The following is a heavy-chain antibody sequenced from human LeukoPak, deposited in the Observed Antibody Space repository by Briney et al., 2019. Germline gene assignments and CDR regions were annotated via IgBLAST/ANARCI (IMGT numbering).Heavy chain of an antibody. CDR1: GFTFSSYW. CDR2: INSDGSST. D-gene: IGHD3-3*01. V-gene: IGHV3-74*01. Sequence: GGSLRLSCAASGFTFSSYWMHWVRQAPGKGLVWVSRINSDGSSTSYADSVKGRFTISRDNAENTLYLQMNSLRAEDTAVYYCARDRAPITIFGVVITPLGYWGQGTLVTVSS. J-gene: IGHJ4*02. CDR3: ARDRAPITIFGVVITPLGY.